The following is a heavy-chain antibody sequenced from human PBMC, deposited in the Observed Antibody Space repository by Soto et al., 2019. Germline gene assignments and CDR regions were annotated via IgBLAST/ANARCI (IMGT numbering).Heavy chain of an antibody. J-gene: IGHJ4*02. CDR3: ASEPPYNIAAAGSAGIDY. D-gene: IGHD6-13*01. CDR2: ISSSSSTI. Sequence: GGSLRLSCAASGFTFSSYSMNWVRQAPGKGLEWVSYISSSSSTIYYADSVKGRFTITRDNAKNSMYLQMNRLRPEDTAVYYCASEPPYNIAAAGSAGIDYWGQGTLVTVSS. CDR1: GFTFSSYS. V-gene: IGHV3-48*01.